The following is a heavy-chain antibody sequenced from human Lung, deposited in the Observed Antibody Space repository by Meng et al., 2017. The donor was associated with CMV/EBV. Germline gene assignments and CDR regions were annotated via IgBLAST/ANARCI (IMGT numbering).Heavy chain of an antibody. CDR2: ISSSSSYI. Sequence: SCAASGFTFSCYSVNWVRQAPGKGLEWVSSISSSSSYIYYADSVKGRFTISRDNAKKSLYLQMNSLTAKDTARYYSATRMTTVTMGDYWGQGTLVTVSS. D-gene: IGHD4-17*01. V-gene: IGHV3-21*01. CDR3: ATRMTTVTMGDY. J-gene: IGHJ4*02. CDR1: GFTFSCYS.